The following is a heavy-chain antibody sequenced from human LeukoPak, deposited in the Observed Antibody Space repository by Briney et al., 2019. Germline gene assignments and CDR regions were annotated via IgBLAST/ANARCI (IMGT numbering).Heavy chain of an antibody. Sequence: ASVTVSFKASGYTFTNYAMHWVRQAPGQRLEWMGWINAGNGNTKYSQKFQGRVTITRDTSASTAYMELSSLRSEDTAVYYCARTRLQRLYYYYAMDVWGKGTTVTVSS. D-gene: IGHD1-1*01. CDR1: GYTFTNYA. CDR2: INAGNGNT. CDR3: ARTRLQRLYYYYAMDV. J-gene: IGHJ6*04. V-gene: IGHV1-3*01.